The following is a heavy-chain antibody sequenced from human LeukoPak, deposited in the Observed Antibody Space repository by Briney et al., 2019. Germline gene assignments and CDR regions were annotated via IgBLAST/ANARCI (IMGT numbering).Heavy chain of an antibody. CDR1: GFTFSSYS. Sequence: GGSLRLSCAASGFTFSSYSMNWVRQAPGKGLEWVSRINSDGSSTSYADSVKGRFTISRDNAKNTLYLQMNSLRAEDTAVYYCARETGGVIAIDYWGQGTLVTVSS. D-gene: IGHD3-16*02. CDR3: ARETGGVIAIDY. V-gene: IGHV3-74*01. J-gene: IGHJ4*02. CDR2: INSDGSST.